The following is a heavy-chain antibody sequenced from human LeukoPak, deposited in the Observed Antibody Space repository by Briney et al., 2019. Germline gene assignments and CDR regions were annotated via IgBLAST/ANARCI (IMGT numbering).Heavy chain of an antibody. J-gene: IGHJ4*02. CDR3: AREAAAGWIDY. CDR1: GYSFTTYG. Sequence: GASVKVSCKASGYSFTTYGISWVRQAPGQGLEWMGWINADNGNTNHAQKFQGRVTMTTGTSTSTAYMELRGLRSDDAAVYYCAREAAAGWIDYWGQGTLVTVSS. CDR2: INADNGNT. D-gene: IGHD6-13*01. V-gene: IGHV1-18*01.